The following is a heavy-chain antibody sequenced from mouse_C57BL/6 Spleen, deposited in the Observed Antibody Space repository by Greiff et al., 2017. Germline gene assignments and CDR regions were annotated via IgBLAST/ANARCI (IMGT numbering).Heavy chain of an antibody. V-gene: IGHV1-9*01. CDR3: ARRGGAMDY. J-gene: IGHJ4*01. CDR2: ILPGSGST. Sequence: VQLQQSGAELMKPGASVKLSCKATGYTFTGYWIEWVKQRPGHGLEWIGEILPGSGSTNYNEKFKGKATLTADKSSSTAYMELRSLTSEDSAVYFCARRGGAMDYWGQGTSVTVSS. CDR1: GYTFTGYW.